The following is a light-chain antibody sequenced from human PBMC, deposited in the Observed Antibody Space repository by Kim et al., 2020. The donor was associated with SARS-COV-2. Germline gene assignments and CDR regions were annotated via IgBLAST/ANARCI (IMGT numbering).Light chain of an antibody. Sequence: ASVKLTCTLSSGHRSYAIAWHQQQPEKGPRFLMKVNSAGSHTKGDGIPDRFSGSSSGAERYLTISSLQSEDEADYYCQTWGTAIVVFGGGTQLTVL. CDR1: SGHRSYA. CDR3: QTWGTAIVV. CDR2: VNSAGSH. V-gene: IGLV4-69*01. J-gene: IGLJ2*01.